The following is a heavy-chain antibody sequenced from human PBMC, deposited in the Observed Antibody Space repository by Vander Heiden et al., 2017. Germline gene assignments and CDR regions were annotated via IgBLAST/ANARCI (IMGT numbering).Heavy chain of an antibody. CDR2: IWYDGSNK. Sequence: QVQRAEPGGGVVQPGRSLRLSCPASGFPFSSHGMHGVRQAPGKGLEWVAVIWYDGSNKYYADSVKGRFTISRDNSKNTLYLQMNSLRAEDTAVYYCARDDTSSGRFDPWGQGTLVTVSS. V-gene: IGHV3-33*01. CDR1: GFPFSSHG. D-gene: IGHD6-19*01. CDR3: ARDDTSSGRFDP. J-gene: IGHJ5*02.